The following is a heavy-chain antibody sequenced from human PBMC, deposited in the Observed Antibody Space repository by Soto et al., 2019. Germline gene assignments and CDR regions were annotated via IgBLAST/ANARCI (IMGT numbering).Heavy chain of an antibody. V-gene: IGHV3-9*01. D-gene: IGHD2-15*01. Sequence: EVHLVESGGGLAQPGRSLRLSCVASGFSLDHYAMHWVRQAPGKGLEWVSGISWDSGVIDYADSVRGRFTISRDNAKNSLYLQMNSLRDEDTAVYYCARCASGGYYNYYAMDVWGQGTTVTVSS. CDR3: ARCASGGYYNYYAMDV. J-gene: IGHJ6*02. CDR2: ISWDSGVI. CDR1: GFSLDHYA.